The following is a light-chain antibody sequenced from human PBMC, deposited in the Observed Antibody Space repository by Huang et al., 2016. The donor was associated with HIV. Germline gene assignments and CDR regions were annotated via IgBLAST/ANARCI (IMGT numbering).Light chain of an antibody. Sequence: DIQITQSPSSLSASVGDRVNITCRASQNINRYLNWYQQRPGEAPKLLIHGASSLKSRDPSRLTGSGSGTDFTLTISSLQPEDSATYYCQQSARTPRTFGQGTKLEI. CDR3: QQSARTPRT. V-gene: IGKV1-39*01. CDR2: GAS. CDR1: QNINRY. J-gene: IGKJ2*01.